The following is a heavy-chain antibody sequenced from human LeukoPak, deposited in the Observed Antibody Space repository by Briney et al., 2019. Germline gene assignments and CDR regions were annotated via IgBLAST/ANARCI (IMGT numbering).Heavy chain of an antibody. Sequence: SETLSLTCTVSGGSISSGGNNWSWIRQPPGKGLEWIGYIYYSGSTNYNPSLKSRVTISVDTSKNQFSLKLSSVTAADTAVYYCARHCDSSGYYPYYFDYWGQGTLVTVSS. CDR2: IYYSGST. J-gene: IGHJ4*02. V-gene: IGHV4-61*08. CDR1: GGSISSGGNN. CDR3: ARHCDSSGYYPYYFDY. D-gene: IGHD3-22*01.